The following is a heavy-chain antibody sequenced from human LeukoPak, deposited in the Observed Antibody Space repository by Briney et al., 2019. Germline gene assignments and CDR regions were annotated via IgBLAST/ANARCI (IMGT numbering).Heavy chain of an antibody. J-gene: IGHJ4*02. CDR1: GYTFTSYG. CDR2: ISAYNGNT. CDR3: ARDGATIPNDY. D-gene: IGHD5-12*01. V-gene: IGHV1-18*01. Sequence: ASVKVSCKASGYTFTSYGISWVRQAPGQGLEWMGWISAYNGNTNYAQKLQGRVTMTTDTSTSPDYMELRSLRSDDTAVYYCARDGATIPNDYWGQGTLVTVSS.